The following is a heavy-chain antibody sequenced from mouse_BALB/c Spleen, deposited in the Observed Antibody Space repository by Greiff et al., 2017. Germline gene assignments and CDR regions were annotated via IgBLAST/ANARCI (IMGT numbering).Heavy chain of an antibody. Sequence: VQLQQSGAELVKPGASVTLSCTASGFNIKDTYMHWVKQRPEQGLEWIGRIDPANGNTKYDPKFQGKATITADTSSNTAYLQLSSLTSEDTAVYYCARDDYDVAMDYWGQGTSVTVSS. D-gene: IGHD2-4*01. J-gene: IGHJ4*01. V-gene: IGHV14-3*02. CDR2: IDPANGNT. CDR1: GFNIKDTY. CDR3: ARDDYDVAMDY.